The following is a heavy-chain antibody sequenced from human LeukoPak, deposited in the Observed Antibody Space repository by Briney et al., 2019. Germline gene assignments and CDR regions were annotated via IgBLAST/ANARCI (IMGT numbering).Heavy chain of an antibody. V-gene: IGHV3-30*03. J-gene: IGHJ6*02. CDR2: TSYDGSDK. CDR1: GFTFGNYG. CDR3: ARDRGSYYYDIDV. Sequence: GGSLRLSCAASGFTFGNYGMHWVRQAPGKGLDWVAVTSYDGSDKYYADSVKGRFTISRDNSNNTLYLRMSSLSAEDTAVYYCARDRGSYYYDIDVWGQGTTVTVS. D-gene: IGHD2-15*01.